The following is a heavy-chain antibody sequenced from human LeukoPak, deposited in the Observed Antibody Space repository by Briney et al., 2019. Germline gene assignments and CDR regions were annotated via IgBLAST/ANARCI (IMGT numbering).Heavy chain of an antibody. Sequence: GGSLRLSCAASGNYWMHWVRQAPGKGLEWVSGISWNSGSIGYADSVKGRFTISRDNAKNSLYLQMNSLRAEDTALYYCTKRAGGSYYFDYWGQGTLVTVSS. J-gene: IGHJ4*02. CDR1: GNYW. CDR2: ISWNSGSI. D-gene: IGHD1-26*01. CDR3: TKRAGGSYYFDY. V-gene: IGHV3-9*01.